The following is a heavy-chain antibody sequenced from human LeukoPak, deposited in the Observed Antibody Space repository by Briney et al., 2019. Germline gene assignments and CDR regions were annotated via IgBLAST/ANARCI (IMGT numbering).Heavy chain of an antibody. D-gene: IGHD3-16*01. V-gene: IGHV4-59*03. CDR2: IHYSGRT. Sequence: SETLSLTCTVSGGSISSDYWSWIRQPPGKGLEWIGYIHYSGRTNYNPSLKSRITMSVDTSKNQFFLSLNSVTAADTAVYYCAKFGLYYNMDVWGQGATVTVSS. CDR3: AKFGLYYNMDV. J-gene: IGHJ6*02. CDR1: GGSISSDY.